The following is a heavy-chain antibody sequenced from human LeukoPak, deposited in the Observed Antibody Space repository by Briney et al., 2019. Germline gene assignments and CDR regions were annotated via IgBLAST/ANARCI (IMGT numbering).Heavy chain of an antibody. Sequence: PSETLSLTCAVYGGSFSGYYWSWIRQPPGKGLEWIGEINHSGSTNYNPPLKSRVTISVDTSKNQFSLKLSSVTAADTAVYYCARGALYYYGSGSYHHNWFDPWGQGTLVTVSS. CDR3: ARGALYYYGSGSYHHNWFDP. J-gene: IGHJ5*02. D-gene: IGHD3-10*01. CDR1: GGSFSGYY. CDR2: INHSGST. V-gene: IGHV4-34*01.